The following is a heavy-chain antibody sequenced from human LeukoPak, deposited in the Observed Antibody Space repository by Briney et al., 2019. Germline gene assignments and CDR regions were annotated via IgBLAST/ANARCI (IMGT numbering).Heavy chain of an antibody. CDR3: AKGKGPTANWYFDV. Sequence: PGGSLRLSCAASGFSFSSYAMSWVRQAPGKGLEWVSVIGGGPGNTYYTDSVKGRFTISRDNSKNTLYLHLNSLRAGDTAVYYCAKGKGPTANWYFDVWGRGTLVTVSS. CDR2: IGGGPGNT. CDR1: GFSFSSYA. V-gene: IGHV3-23*01. J-gene: IGHJ2*01. D-gene: IGHD2-21*02.